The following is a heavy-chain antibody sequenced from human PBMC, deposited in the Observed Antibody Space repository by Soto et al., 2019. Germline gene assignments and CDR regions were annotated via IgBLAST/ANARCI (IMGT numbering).Heavy chain of an antibody. D-gene: IGHD7-27*01. CDR1: GGSFSTST. Sequence: QVQLVQSGAEVKKPGSSVKVSCKASGGSFSTSTFNWVRQAPGQGLEWMGGIIPIFGTAKYTQNFQGRVTITADKSTSTTYMELSSLRSEDTAVYYCARWALTGESYFDLWGRGTLVTVSS. J-gene: IGHJ2*01. CDR2: IIPIFGTA. V-gene: IGHV1-69*14. CDR3: ARWALTGESYFDL.